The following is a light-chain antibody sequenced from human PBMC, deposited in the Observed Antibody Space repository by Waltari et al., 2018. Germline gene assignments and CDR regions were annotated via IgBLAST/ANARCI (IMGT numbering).Light chain of an antibody. CDR2: STD. CDR3: ASWDSGLKAYV. CDR1: ISNVGGGG. Sequence: QSLLTQAPSASGTPGQRVTGSCSGSISNVGGGGVYWYQQVPGEAPKLLIYSTDARPSGVPDRFSGSKSGTSASLAIRGLRSEDEGDYYCASWDSGLKAYVFGTGTKVTAL. V-gene: IGLV1-47*01. J-gene: IGLJ1*01.